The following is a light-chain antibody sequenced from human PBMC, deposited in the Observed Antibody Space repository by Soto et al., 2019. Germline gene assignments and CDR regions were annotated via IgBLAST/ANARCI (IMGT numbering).Light chain of an antibody. J-gene: IGLJ1*01. CDR3: SSYAGSNNLGV. CDR2: EVS. V-gene: IGLV2-8*01. CDR1: SSDVGGYNY. Sequence: QSVLTQPPSASGSPGQPVTISCTGTSSDVGGYNYVSWFQQHPGKAPKLMIYEVSRRPSGVPDRFSGSKSGSTASLTVSGLQAEDEADYYCSSYAGSNNLGVFGTGTKVTVL.